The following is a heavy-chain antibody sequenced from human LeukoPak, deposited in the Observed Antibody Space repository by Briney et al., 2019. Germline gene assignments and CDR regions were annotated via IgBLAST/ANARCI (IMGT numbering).Heavy chain of an antibody. CDR2: ITSSGTNM. V-gene: IGHV3-48*03. Sequence: PGGSLRLSCTASGFTLNSYKMKRVRQAPGKGLEWVSYITSSGTNMYYADSVKGRFTISRDNAKNSLYLQMNSLRAEDTGVYYCARDYYASGSYNSWASDIWGQGTMVTVS. CDR3: ARDYYASGSYNSWASDI. CDR1: GFTLNSYK. J-gene: IGHJ3*02. D-gene: IGHD3-10*01.